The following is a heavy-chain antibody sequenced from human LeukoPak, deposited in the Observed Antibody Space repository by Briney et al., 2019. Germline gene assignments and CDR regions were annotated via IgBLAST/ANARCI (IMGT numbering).Heavy chain of an antibody. CDR3: AKITDGELRRFDY. Sequence: GGSLRLSCAASGFTFSSYGMHWVRQAPGKGLEWVAFIRYDGSNKYYADSVKGRFTISRDNSKNTLYLQMNSLRAEDTAVYYCAKITDGELRRFDYWGRGTLVTVSS. CDR2: IRYDGSNK. J-gene: IGHJ4*02. D-gene: IGHD1-26*01. V-gene: IGHV3-30*02. CDR1: GFTFSSYG.